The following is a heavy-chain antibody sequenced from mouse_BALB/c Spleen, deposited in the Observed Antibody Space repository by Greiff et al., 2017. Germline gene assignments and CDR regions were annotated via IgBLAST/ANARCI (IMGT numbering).Heavy chain of an antibody. CDR3: VRQGYGRGDYFDY. V-gene: IGHV10-1*02. D-gene: IGHD1-1*01. CDR2: IRSKSNNYAT. Sequence: EVKLVESGGGLVQPKGSLKLSCAASGFTFNTYAMNWVRQAPGKGLEWVARIRSKSNNYATYYADSVKDRFTISRDDSQSMLYLQMNNLKTEDTAMYYCVRQGYGRGDYFDYWGQGTTLTVSS. J-gene: IGHJ2*01. CDR1: GFTFNTYA.